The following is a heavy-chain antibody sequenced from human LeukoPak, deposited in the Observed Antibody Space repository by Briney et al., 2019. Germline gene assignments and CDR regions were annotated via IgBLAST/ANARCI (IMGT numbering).Heavy chain of an antibody. V-gene: IGHV4-30-2*01. CDR3: ATDGSGIAVAGLDY. CDR1: GGSISSGGYS. D-gene: IGHD6-19*01. CDR2: IYHSGST. Sequence: SETLSLTCTVSGGSISSGGYSWSWIRQPPGKGLECIGYIYHSGSTYYNPSLKSRVTISVDRSKNQFSLKLSSVTAADTAVYYCATDGSGIAVAGLDYWGQGTLVTVSS. J-gene: IGHJ4*02.